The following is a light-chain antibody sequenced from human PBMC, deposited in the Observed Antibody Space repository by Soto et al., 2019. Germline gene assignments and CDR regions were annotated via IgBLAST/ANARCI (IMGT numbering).Light chain of an antibody. CDR1: QSVPTNN. CDR3: QQYDGSVWT. Sequence: IELTQSPGTLSSSPGERATLSCRASQSVPTNNLAWYQQIPGQAPRLLSYGASLRATGIPDRFSGSGSGTDFTLTISRLEPEDLAVYYCQQYDGSVWTFGQGTKVDIK. CDR2: GAS. J-gene: IGKJ1*01. V-gene: IGKV3-20*01.